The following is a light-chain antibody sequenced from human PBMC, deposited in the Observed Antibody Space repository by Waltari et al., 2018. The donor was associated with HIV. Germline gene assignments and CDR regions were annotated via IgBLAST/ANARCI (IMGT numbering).Light chain of an antibody. J-gene: IGLJ2*01. CDR2: DNN. CDR1: RSTIGNHH. Sequence: QSVLTQPPSLSAPPGPRVTISCPGTRSTIGNHHVSWYQQLPGTAPKVRIYDNNKRPSGMPDRFSGSKSGTSATLGITGLQTGDEADYYCGAWDSSLSVVVFGGGTKLTVL. CDR3: GAWDSSLSVVV. V-gene: IGLV1-51*01.